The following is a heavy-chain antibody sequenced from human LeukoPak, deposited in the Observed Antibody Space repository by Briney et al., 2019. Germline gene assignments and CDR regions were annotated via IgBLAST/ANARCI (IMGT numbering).Heavy chain of an antibody. CDR1: GGSISSAAYY. V-gene: IGHV4-31*03. D-gene: IGHD5-24*01. Sequence: PSETLSLTCTVSGGSISSAAYYWSWIRQHPGKGLEWIGYFYYSRSTYYNPSLKSRVTISVDTSKNQFSLDLSAVTAAHTAVYYCARDLGDGYLANDYWGQGTLVTVSS. CDR2: FYYSRST. J-gene: IGHJ4*02. CDR3: ARDLGDGYLANDY.